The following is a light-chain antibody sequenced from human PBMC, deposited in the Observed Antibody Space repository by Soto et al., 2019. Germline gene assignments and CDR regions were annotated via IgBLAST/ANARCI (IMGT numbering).Light chain of an antibody. V-gene: IGKV1D-8*01. Sequence: VIWMTQSPSLLSASTGDRVTISCRMSQGISSYLAWYQQKPGKAPELLIYAASSLQSGVQSRFSRSGSGTDFTLTTRSLQPQDFATYHCEQSSSTPRTVGQGTKVDI. CDR3: EQSSSTPRT. J-gene: IGKJ1*01. CDR1: QGISSY. CDR2: AAS.